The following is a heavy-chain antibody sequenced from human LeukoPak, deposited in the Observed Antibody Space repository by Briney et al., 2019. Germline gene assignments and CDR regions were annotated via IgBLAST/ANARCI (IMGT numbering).Heavy chain of an antibody. Sequence: ASVKVSCKVSGYTLTELSMHWVRQAPGKGLEWMGGFDPEDGETIYAQKFQGRVTMTEDTSTDTAYMELSSLRSEDTAVYYCAKDSLGSSSKNWFDPWGQGTLVTVSS. CDR1: GYTLTELS. D-gene: IGHD6-13*01. V-gene: IGHV1-24*01. CDR3: AKDSLGSSSKNWFDP. CDR2: FDPEDGET. J-gene: IGHJ5*02.